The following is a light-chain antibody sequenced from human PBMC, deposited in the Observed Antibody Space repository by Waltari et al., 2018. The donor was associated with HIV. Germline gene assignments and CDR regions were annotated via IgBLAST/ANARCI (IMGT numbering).Light chain of an antibody. CDR2: AAS. CDR3: QQANSFPIT. V-gene: IGKV1-12*01. Sequence: DIQMTQSPSSVPASVGDRVTITWRASQGISSWLAWSQQKPGKAPKLLIYAASSLQSGVPSRFSGSGSGTDFTLTISSLQPEDFATYYCQQANSFPITFGGGTKVEIK. CDR1: QGISSW. J-gene: IGKJ4*01.